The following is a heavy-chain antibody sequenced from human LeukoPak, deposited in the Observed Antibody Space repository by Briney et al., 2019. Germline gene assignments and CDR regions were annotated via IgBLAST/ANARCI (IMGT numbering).Heavy chain of an antibody. CDR1: GGSISSGGYY. CDR3: ARDSSGYYWFDP. Sequence: PSETLSLTCTVSGGSISSGGYYWSWIRQHPGKGLEWIGYIYYSGSTYYNPSLKSRVTISVDTSKNQFSLKLSSVTAADTAVYYCARDSSGYYWFDPWGQGTLVTVSS. J-gene: IGHJ5*02. CDR2: IYYSGST. D-gene: IGHD3-22*01. V-gene: IGHV4-31*03.